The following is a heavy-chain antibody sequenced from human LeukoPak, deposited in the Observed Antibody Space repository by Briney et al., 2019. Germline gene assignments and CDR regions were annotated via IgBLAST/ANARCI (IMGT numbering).Heavy chain of an antibody. J-gene: IGHJ4*02. CDR2: INSDGSRI. Sequence: PGGSLRVSCAASGFTLSDYWMHWVRQAPGKGLVLVSRINSDGSRIIYADAVKGRFTISRDNAKNTVYLQMNSLRADDTAVYFCARAPQIGFSGFDKNYWGQGTLVTVSS. D-gene: IGHD5-12*01. CDR3: ARAPQIGFSGFDKNY. CDR1: GFTLSDYW. V-gene: IGHV3-74*01.